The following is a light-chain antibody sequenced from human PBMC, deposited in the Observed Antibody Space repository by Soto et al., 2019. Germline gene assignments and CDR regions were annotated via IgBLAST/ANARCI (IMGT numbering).Light chain of an antibody. Sequence: EVVLTQSPGTLSMSPGDRATLSCRASQSVPGSDVAWYHQKPGQAPRLLIYDVSSRATGTPERFSGSGSGTDFTLNIGRLEPEDFAVYYCQQYGTSPLTFGGGTKVDIK. V-gene: IGKV3-20*01. CDR1: QSVPGSD. CDR2: DVS. CDR3: QQYGTSPLT. J-gene: IGKJ4*01.